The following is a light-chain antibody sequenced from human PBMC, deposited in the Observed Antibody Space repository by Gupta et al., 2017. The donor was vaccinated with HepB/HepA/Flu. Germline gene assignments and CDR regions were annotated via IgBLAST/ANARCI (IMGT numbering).Light chain of an antibody. CDR1: QSVNSY. V-gene: IGKV3-11*01. CDR2: DAS. CDR3: QQRNNWAPFT. Sequence: EIVLTQSPATLSLSPGERATLSCRASQSVNSYLAWYQQKPGQAPRLLIYDASNRATGIPARFSGSGSGTDFTLTISSLEPEDFAVYYCQQRNNWAPFTFGRGTKVEIK. J-gene: IGKJ3*01.